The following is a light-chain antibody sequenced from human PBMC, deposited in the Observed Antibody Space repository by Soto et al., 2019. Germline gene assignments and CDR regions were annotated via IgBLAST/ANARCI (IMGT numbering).Light chain of an antibody. Sequence: ALTQPASVSGSPGQSITISCTGTSSDVGSYNLVSWFQQLPGKVPKLIIYEGTKRPSGVSDRFSGSKSGYTASLTISGLQAEDAADYYCFSYAGNSVYVFGTGTKV. J-gene: IGLJ1*01. CDR2: EGT. CDR1: SSDVGSYNL. V-gene: IGLV2-23*01. CDR3: FSYAGNSVYV.